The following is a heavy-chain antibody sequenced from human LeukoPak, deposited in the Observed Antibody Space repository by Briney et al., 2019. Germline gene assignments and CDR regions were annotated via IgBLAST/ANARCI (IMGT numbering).Heavy chain of an antibody. J-gene: IGHJ4*02. V-gene: IGHV3-53*01. CDR2: IYSGGST. CDR3: ASVEPDY. Sequence: GGSLRLSCAGSGFTFSGYSLNWVRQAPGKGLEWVSVIYSGGSTYYADSVKGRFTISRDNTKNTLYLQMNSLRAEDTAVYYCASVEPDYWGQGTLVTVSS. CDR1: GFTFSGYS. D-gene: IGHD1-14*01.